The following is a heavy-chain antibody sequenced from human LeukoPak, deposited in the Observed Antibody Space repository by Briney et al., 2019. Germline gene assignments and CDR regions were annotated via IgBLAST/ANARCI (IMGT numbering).Heavy chain of an antibody. V-gene: IGHV1-2*02. D-gene: IGHD1-7*01. CDR1: GYTFTGYY. CDR3: AREKVGTGTPFYDY. J-gene: IGHJ4*02. CDR2: INPNSGGT. Sequence: GASVKVSCKASGYTFTGYYVHWVRQAPGQGLEWMGWINPNSGGTNYAQKFQGRVTMTRDTSISTAYMELSRLRSDDTAVYYCAREKVGTGTPFYDYWGQGTLVTVSS.